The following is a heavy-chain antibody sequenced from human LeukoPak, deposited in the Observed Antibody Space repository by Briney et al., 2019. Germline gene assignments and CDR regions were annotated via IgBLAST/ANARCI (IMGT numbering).Heavy chain of an antibody. CDR3: ARVYYSSSYDYWYFDL. J-gene: IGHJ2*01. Sequence: SETLSLTCTVSGGSISRYYWSWIRQPPGKGPEWIGYKDYSGSTNYNRSLKSRVTISVDTSKNQFSLKLSSVTAADTAVYYCARVYYSSSYDYWYFDLWGRGTLVTVSS. CDR2: KDYSGST. V-gene: IGHV4-59*01. CDR1: GGSISRYY. D-gene: IGHD6-13*01.